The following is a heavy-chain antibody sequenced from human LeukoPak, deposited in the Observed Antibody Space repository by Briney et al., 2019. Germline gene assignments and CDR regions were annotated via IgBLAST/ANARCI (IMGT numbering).Heavy chain of an antibody. CDR2: IKQDGSEK. J-gene: IGHJ4*02. D-gene: IGHD5-18*01. CDR3: ARGGYSYGPSVFFDY. CDR1: GFTFSSYW. V-gene: IGHV3-7*01. Sequence: PGGSLRLSCAASGFTFSSYWMSWVRQAPGKGLEWVANIKQDGSEKYYVDSVKGRFTISRDNAKNSLYLQMNSLRAEDTAVYYCARGGYSYGPSVFFDYWGQGTLVTVSS.